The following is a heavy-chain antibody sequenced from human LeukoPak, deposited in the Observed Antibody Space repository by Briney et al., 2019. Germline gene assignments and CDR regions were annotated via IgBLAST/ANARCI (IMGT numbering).Heavy chain of an antibody. Sequence: ASVKVSCKASGYTFTGYYMHWVRQAPGQGLEWMGWINPNSGVTNYAQRFQGRATMTRDTSISTAYMDLSRLRYDDTAVYYCARDRDGYCTNGVCYFDYWGQGTLVTVSS. V-gene: IGHV1-2*02. J-gene: IGHJ4*02. CDR2: INPNSGVT. D-gene: IGHD2-8*01. CDR3: ARDRDGYCTNGVCYFDY. CDR1: GYTFTGYY.